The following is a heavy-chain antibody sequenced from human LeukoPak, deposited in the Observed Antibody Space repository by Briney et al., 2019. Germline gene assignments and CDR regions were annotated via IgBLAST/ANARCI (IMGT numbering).Heavy chain of an antibody. CDR2: IYSGGST. D-gene: IGHD3-16*02. CDR3: ARVRFLNDYVWGSYRPDAFDI. CDR1: GFTVSSNY. Sequence: GGSLRLSCAASGFTVSSNYMSWVRQAPGKGLEWVSVIYSGGSTYYADSVKGRFTISRDNSKNTLYLQMNSLSAEDTAVYYCARVRFLNDYVWGSYRPDAFDIWGQGTMVTVSS. J-gene: IGHJ3*02. V-gene: IGHV3-53*01.